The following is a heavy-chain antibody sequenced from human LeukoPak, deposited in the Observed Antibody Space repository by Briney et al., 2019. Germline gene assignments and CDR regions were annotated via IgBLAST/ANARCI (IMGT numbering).Heavy chain of an antibody. CDR1: GGSFSGYY. CDR3: ARGPPPRLLWFGELSHWFDP. CDR2: INHSGST. J-gene: IGHJ5*02. Sequence: SETLSLTCAVYGGSFSGYYRSWIRQPPGKGLEWIGEINHSGSTNYNPSLKSRVTISVDTSKNQFSLKLSSVTAADTAVYYCARGPPPRLLWFGELSHWFDPWGQGTLVTVSS. D-gene: IGHD3-10*01. V-gene: IGHV4-34*01.